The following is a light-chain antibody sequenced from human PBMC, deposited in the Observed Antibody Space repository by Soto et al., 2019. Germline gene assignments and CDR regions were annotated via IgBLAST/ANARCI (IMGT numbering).Light chain of an antibody. CDR2: DAS. V-gene: IGKV1-16*01. CDR1: QGINIY. CDR3: QQYDSFPMT. J-gene: IGKJ5*01. Sequence: DIQMTQSPSSLSASVGDRVTITCRASQGINIYLAWFQQKPGKAPESLIFDASSLQSGVPSRFRGSGSGTDFTLTISSLQPEDVATYFCQQYDSFPMTFGRGTRLEIK.